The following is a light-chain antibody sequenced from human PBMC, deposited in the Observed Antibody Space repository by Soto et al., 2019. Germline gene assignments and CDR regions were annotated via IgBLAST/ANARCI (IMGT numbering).Light chain of an antibody. CDR1: SSDVGGYNS. Sequence: QSVLTQPASVSGSPGQSITISCTGTSSDVGGYNSVSWYQQHPGKAPKLIIYEVTNRPSGVSSRFSASKSDNTASLTISGLQAEDVADYYCKSYTSRSTYVFGTGTKDTVL. CDR3: KSYTSRSTYV. V-gene: IGLV2-14*01. CDR2: EVT. J-gene: IGLJ1*01.